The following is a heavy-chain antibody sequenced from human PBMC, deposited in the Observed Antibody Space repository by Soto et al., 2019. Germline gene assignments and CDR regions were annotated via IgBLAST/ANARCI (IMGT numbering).Heavy chain of an antibody. CDR2: IVPIFGTA. V-gene: IGHV1-69*01. D-gene: IGHD5-18*01. CDR3: ARVHGTAMVFVYFDY. Sequence: QMQLVQSGAEVKKPGSSVKVSCKASGRTFSSYAISWVRQAPGQGLEWMGGIVPIFGTANYAQKFQGRVTITADESTSTAYMELSSLRSEDTAVYYCARVHGTAMVFVYFDYWGQGTLVTVSS. J-gene: IGHJ4*02. CDR1: GRTFSSYA.